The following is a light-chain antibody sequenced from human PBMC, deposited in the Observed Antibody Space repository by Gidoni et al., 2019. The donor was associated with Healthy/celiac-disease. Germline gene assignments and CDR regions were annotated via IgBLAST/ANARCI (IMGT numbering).Light chain of an antibody. Sequence: SSELTQDPAVSVALGQTGRITCQGDSLRSYYASWYQQKPGQAPVLVIYGKNNRPSGLPDRFSGSSSGNTASLTITGAQAVDEADYYCNSRDSSGNHPVFGGGTKLTVL. CDR3: NSRDSSGNHPV. V-gene: IGLV3-19*01. CDR1: SLRSYY. J-gene: IGLJ3*02. CDR2: GKN.